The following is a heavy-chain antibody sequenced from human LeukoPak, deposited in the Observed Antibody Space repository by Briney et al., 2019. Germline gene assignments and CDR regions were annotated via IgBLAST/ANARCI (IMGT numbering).Heavy chain of an antibody. CDR1: GSTFSSYA. D-gene: IGHD3-22*01. Sequence: GGSLRLSCAASGSTFSSYAMHWVRQAPGKGLEWVAVISYDGSNKYYADSVNGRFTISRDNSKNTLYLQMNSLRAEDTAVYYCAREPNYYDSSGYFDYWGQGTLVTVSS. CDR2: ISYDGSNK. CDR3: AREPNYYDSSGYFDY. J-gene: IGHJ4*02. V-gene: IGHV3-30-3*01.